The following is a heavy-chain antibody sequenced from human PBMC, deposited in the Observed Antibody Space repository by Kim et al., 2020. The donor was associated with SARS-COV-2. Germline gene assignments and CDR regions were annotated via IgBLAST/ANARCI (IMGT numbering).Heavy chain of an antibody. CDR3: ARGYGYSSSWHDAFDI. D-gene: IGHD6-13*01. Sequence: SETLSLTCTVSGGSISSGGYYWSWIRQHPGKGLEWIGYIYYSGSTYYNPSLKSRVTISVDTSKNQFSLKLSSVTAADTAVYYCARGYGYSSSWHDAFDIWGQGTMVTVSS. V-gene: IGHV4-31*03. J-gene: IGHJ3*02. CDR1: GGSISSGGYY. CDR2: IYYSGST.